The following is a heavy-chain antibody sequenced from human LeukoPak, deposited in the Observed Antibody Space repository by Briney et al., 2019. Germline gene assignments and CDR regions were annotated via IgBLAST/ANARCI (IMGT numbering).Heavy chain of an antibody. CDR1: GYTITSYD. CDR2: MNPNSGNT. D-gene: IGHD3-16*01. CDR3: ARGFTGYDHVAFDI. Sequence: ASVKVSCKASGYTITSYDINWVRQATGQGLEWMGWMNPNSGNTGYAQKFQGRVTMTRNTSISTAYMELSSLRSEDTAVYYCARGFTGYDHVAFDIWGQGTMVTVSS. V-gene: IGHV1-8*01. J-gene: IGHJ3*02.